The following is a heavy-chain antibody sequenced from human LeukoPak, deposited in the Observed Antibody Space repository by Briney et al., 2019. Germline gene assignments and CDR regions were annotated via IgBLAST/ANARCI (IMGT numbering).Heavy chain of an antibody. Sequence: SETLSLTCTVSGGSISSYYWSWIRQPPGKGLEWIGYIYYSGSTNYNPSLKSRVTISVDTSKNQFSLQLNSVTPEDTAVYYCARLNNYYYYYYMDVWGKGTTVTVSS. CDR2: IYYSGST. CDR1: GGSISSYY. J-gene: IGHJ6*03. V-gene: IGHV4-59*12. CDR3: ARLNNYYYYYYMDV. D-gene: IGHD1/OR15-1a*01.